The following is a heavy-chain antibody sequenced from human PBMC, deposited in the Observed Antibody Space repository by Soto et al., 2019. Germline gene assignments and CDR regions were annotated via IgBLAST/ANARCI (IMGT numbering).Heavy chain of an antibody. CDR3: ARGLSIAARENP. CDR1: GYTFTSYD. D-gene: IGHD6-6*01. J-gene: IGHJ5*02. Sequence: ASVKVSCKASGYTFTSYDINWVRQATGQGLEWMGWMNPNSGNTGYAQKFQGRVTMTRNTSISTAYMELSSLRSEDTAVYYCARGLSIAARENPWGQGTLVTVSS. V-gene: IGHV1-8*01. CDR2: MNPNSGNT.